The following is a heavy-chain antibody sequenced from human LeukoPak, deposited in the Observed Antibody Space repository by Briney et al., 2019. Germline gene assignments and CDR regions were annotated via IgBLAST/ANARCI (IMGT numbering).Heavy chain of an antibody. CDR3: AKLTYSSSSGYYFDY. D-gene: IGHD6-6*01. J-gene: IGHJ4*02. Sequence: GGSLRLSCAASGFTFSNYAMSWVRQAPGKGLEWVSTISGSGGTTYYADSVKGRFTISRDNSKNTLYLQMNSLRAEDTAVYYCAKLTYSSSSGYYFDYWGQGTLVTVSS. V-gene: IGHV3-23*01. CDR1: GFTFSNYA. CDR2: ISGSGGTT.